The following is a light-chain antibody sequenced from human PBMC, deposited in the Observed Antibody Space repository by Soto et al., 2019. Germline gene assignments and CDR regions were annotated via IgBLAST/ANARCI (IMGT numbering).Light chain of an antibody. J-gene: IGKJ4*01. V-gene: IGKV3D-15*01. Sequence: EIVMTQSPATLSVSPGERATLSCRASQSVSSNLAWYQQKPGQAPRLLIYGASIRATGIPARFSGSGSGTEFTLTISSLQSEDFAFYYCQQNNNWPLTFGGGTKVEIK. CDR1: QSVSSN. CDR2: GAS. CDR3: QQNNNWPLT.